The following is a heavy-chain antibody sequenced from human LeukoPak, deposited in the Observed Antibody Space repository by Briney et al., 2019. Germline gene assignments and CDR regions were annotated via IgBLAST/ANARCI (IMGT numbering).Heavy chain of an antibody. CDR1: GGTFSSYA. CDR2: IIPILGIA. V-gene: IGHV1-69*04. J-gene: IGHJ4*02. CDR3: ARVSDPGDSSGYYYGIDY. Sequence: SVKVSCKASGGTFSSYAISWVRQAPGQGLEWMGRIIPILGIANYAQKFQGRVTITADKSTSTAYMELSSLRSEDTAVYYCARVSDPGDSSGYYYGIDYWGQGTLVTVSS. D-gene: IGHD3-22*01.